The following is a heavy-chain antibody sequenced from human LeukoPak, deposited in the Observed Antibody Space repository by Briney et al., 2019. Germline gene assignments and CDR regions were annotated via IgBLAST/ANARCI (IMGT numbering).Heavy chain of an antibody. D-gene: IGHD3-22*01. CDR3: AKEKYYYDSSGSHPFDN. CDR1: GFTFSSYA. Sequence: GGSLRLSCAASGFTFSSYAMSWVRQAPGKGLEWVSAISGSGGSTYYADSVKGRFTISRDNSKNTLYLQMNSLRAEDTAVYYCAKEKYYYDSSGSHPFDNWGQGTLVTVSS. J-gene: IGHJ4*02. V-gene: IGHV3-23*01. CDR2: ISGSGGST.